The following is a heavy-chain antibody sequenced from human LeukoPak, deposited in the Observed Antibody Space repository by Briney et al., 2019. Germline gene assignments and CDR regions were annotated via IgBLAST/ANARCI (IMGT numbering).Heavy chain of an antibody. D-gene: IGHD3-22*01. V-gene: IGHV4-30-4*01. CDR1: GGSISSGDYC. CDR2: IYYSGST. CDR3: AREVITTYDAFDI. Sequence: PSETLSLTCTVSGGSISSGDYCWSWIRQPPGKGLEWIGYIYYSGSTYYNPSLKSRVTISVDTSKNQFPLKLSSVTAADTAVYYCAREVITTYDAFDIWGQGTMVTVSS. J-gene: IGHJ3*02.